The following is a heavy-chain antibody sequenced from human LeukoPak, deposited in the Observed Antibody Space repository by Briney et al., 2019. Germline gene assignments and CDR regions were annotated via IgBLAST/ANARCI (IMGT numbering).Heavy chain of an antibody. CDR3: ARDRRFYYDSPGALDY. V-gene: IGHV1-8*01. J-gene: IGHJ4*02. Sequence: GASVKVSCKASGYTFTSYDINWVRQATGQGLEWMGWMNPNSGNTGYAQKFQGRVTMTRNTSISTAYMELSSLRSEDTAVYYCARDRRFYYDSPGALDYWGQGTLVTVSS. CDR1: GYTFTSYD. D-gene: IGHD3-22*01. CDR2: MNPNSGNT.